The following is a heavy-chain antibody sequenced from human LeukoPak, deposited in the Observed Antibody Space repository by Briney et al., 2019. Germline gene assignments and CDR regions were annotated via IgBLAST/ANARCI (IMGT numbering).Heavy chain of an antibody. D-gene: IGHD2-15*01. V-gene: IGHV1-8*01. CDR2: MNPNSGNT. J-gene: IGHJ4*02. CDR1: GYTFTSYD. CDR3: ARDWTGYCSGGCNYFDY. Sequence: ASVKVSCKASGYTFTSYDINWVRQATGQGLEWMGWMNPNSGNTGYAQKFQGRVTMTRNTSISTAYMELSSLRSEDTAVYYCARDWTGYCSGGCNYFDYWGQGTLVTVSS.